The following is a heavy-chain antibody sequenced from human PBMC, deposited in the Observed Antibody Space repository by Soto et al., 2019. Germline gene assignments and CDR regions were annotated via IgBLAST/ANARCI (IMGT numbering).Heavy chain of an antibody. Sequence: QVQLVQSGAEVKKPGSSVKVSCKASGGTFSSYAISWVRQAPGQGLEWMGGIIPIFGTANYAQKFQVRVTITADESTSTAYIELSSLRSEDTAVYYCARAHVEYGDYDYYYGMDVWGQGTTVTVSS. CDR1: GGTFSSYA. CDR3: ARAHVEYGDYDYYYGMDV. J-gene: IGHJ6*02. D-gene: IGHD4-17*01. CDR2: IIPIFGTA. V-gene: IGHV1-69*12.